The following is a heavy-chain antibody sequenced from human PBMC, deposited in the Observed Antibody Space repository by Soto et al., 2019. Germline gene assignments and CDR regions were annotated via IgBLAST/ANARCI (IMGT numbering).Heavy chain of an antibody. J-gene: IGHJ5*02. CDR2: IYYSGST. V-gene: IGHV4-39*01. D-gene: IGHD6-13*01. CDR3: ARHGPLSSSSWYEYNWFDP. Sequence: QLQLQESGPGLVKPSETLSLTCTVSGGSISSSSYYWGWIRQPPGKGLEWIGSIYYSGSTYYNPALKSRVTISVDTSKDPFSLKRSSVTAADTAVYYGARHGPLSSSSWYEYNWFDPWGQGTLVTVSS. CDR1: GGSISSSSYY.